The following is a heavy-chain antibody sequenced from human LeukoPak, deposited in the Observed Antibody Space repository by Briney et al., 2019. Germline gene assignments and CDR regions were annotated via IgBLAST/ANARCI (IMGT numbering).Heavy chain of an antibody. Sequence: PSETLSLTCAVYGGSFSGYYWSWIRQPPGKGLEWAWEINHSGSTNYNPSLKSRVTISVDTSKNQFSLKLSSVTAADTAVYYCARVKTMVRGNYYYYMDVWGKGTTVTVSS. J-gene: IGHJ6*03. CDR1: GGSFSGYY. CDR2: INHSGST. CDR3: ARVKTMVRGNYYYYMDV. D-gene: IGHD3-10*01. V-gene: IGHV4-34*01.